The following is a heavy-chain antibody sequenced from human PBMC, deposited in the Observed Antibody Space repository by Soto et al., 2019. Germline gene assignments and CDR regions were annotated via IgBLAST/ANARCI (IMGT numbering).Heavy chain of an antibody. CDR3: ARDRYDFWSGVSYYYYYGMDV. CDR2: ISAYNGNT. D-gene: IGHD3-3*01. Sequence: VASVKVSCKASGYTFTSYGISWVRQAPGQGLEWMGWISAYNGNTNYAQKLQGRVTMTTDTSKSTAYMELRSLRSDDTAVYYCARDRYDFWSGVSYYYYYGMDVWGQGTTVTVS. V-gene: IGHV1-18*04. J-gene: IGHJ6*02. CDR1: GYTFTSYG.